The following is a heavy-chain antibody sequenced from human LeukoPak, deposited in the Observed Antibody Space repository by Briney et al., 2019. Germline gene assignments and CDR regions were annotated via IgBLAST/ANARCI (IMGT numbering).Heavy chain of an antibody. D-gene: IGHD3-22*01. Sequence: PGASVRLVCAASGFTFASYSMNWVRQAPGEGLEWVSYIGSSSSYIIYGDSVEGRFPLSRENAKNSLYLQMNSLRVEDTAVYYCAREGGNYYDSSGYLSGPAFDIWGQETMVTVSS. CDR1: GFTFASYS. CDR3: AREGGNYYDSSGYLSGPAFDI. V-gene: IGHV3-21*05. CDR2: IGSSSSYI. J-gene: IGHJ3*02.